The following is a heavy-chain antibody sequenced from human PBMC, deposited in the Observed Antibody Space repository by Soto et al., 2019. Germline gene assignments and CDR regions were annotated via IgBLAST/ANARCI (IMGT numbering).Heavy chain of an antibody. CDR3: ARAYISSNYYFDY. CDR1: GFTFSSYS. CDR2: ISSSSSYI. Sequence: EVQLLESGGGLVKPGGSLSLSCAASGFTFSSYSMNWVRQATGKGLEWGSSISSSSSYIYYADSVKVRFTISRDNAKNSRYLQMNSLRAEDTAVYYCARAYISSNYYFDYWGQGTLVTVSS. J-gene: IGHJ4*02. D-gene: IGHD6-6*01. V-gene: IGHV3-21*01.